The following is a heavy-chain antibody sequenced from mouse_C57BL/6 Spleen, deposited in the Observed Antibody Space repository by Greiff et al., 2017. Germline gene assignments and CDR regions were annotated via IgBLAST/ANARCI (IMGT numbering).Heavy chain of an antibody. D-gene: IGHD2-4*01. CDR2: IHPNSGST. V-gene: IGHV1-64*01. J-gene: IGHJ3*01. CDR1: GYTFTSYW. Sequence: QVQLQQPGAELVKPGASVKLSCKASGYTFTSYWMHWVKQRPGQGLEWIGMIHPNSGSTNYNEKFKSKATLTVDKSSSTAYMQLSSLTSEDSAVYYCARPYDYPPAWFAYWGQGTLVTVSA. CDR3: ARPYDYPPAWFAY.